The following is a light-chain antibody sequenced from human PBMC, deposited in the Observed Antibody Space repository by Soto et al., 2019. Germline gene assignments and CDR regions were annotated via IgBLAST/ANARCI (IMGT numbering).Light chain of an antibody. CDR1: SSNIGSHY. CDR3: AVWDDSLTGWV. Sequence: QSALTQPPSASGTPGQSLTISCSGSSSNIGSHYVYWYQHLPGTAPEFLMYRNGQRPSGVPDRFSGSKSGTSASLAISGLRSEDEADYYCAVWDDSLTGWVFGGGTKLTVL. J-gene: IGLJ3*02. V-gene: IGLV1-47*01. CDR2: RNG.